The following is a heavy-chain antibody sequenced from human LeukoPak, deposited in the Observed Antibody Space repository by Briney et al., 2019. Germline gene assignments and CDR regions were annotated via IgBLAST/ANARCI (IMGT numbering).Heavy chain of an antibody. CDR3: VYCSGGSSSYGMDV. CDR2: IYLGDSDT. V-gene: IGHV5-51*01. Sequence: GEPLKISCKGARYSFTSSWIAWVRQMPGKGLEWMGIIYLGDSDTRYSPSFQGQVTISTDKSISTAYLQWSSLKASDTAIYFCVYCSGGSSSYGMDVWGQGTTVTVSS. CDR1: RYSFTSSW. J-gene: IGHJ6*02. D-gene: IGHD2-15*01.